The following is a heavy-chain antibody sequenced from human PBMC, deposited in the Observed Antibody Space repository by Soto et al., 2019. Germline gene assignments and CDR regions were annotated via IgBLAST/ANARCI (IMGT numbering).Heavy chain of an antibody. CDR1: GFTFSDTL. CDR3: ARDIVSVAPRANNAFDV. Sequence: QVQLVQSGAEMKKPGASVNISCQASGFTFSDTLINWVRQGPGQGLEWMGWINPANGNTRYSESFQGRVTISSLSSASTAYVALSDRTSEDTAVYYGARDIVSVAPRANNAFDVWGQGTLITVSS. CDR2: INPANGNT. D-gene: IGHD1-26*01. J-gene: IGHJ3*01. V-gene: IGHV1-3*01.